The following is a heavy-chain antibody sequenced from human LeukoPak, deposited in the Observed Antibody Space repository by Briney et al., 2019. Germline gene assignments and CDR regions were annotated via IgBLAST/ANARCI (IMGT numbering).Heavy chain of an antibody. V-gene: IGHV1-18*01. CDR3: ARGGRNSAYDLALDY. CDR2: INTYNGNT. J-gene: IGHJ4*02. Sequence: ASVKVSCKASGYSFTSLGINWVRQAPGQGLEWMGWINTYNGNTHYAQKVQGRVTMTTDTSMRTAYMELRSLRSDDTAVYYCARGGRNSAYDLALDYWGQGTLVSVSS. CDR1: GYSFTSLG. D-gene: IGHD5-12*01.